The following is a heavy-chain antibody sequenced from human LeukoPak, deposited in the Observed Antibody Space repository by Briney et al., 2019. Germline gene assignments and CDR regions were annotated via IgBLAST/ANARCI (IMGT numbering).Heavy chain of an antibody. CDR1: GYTFTSYA. CDR2: INTANGIT. CDR3: AVITIFGPEDY. V-gene: IGHV1-3*04. J-gene: IGHJ4*02. Sequence: ASVKVSCKASGYTFTSYAIHWVRQAPGQRLEWMGWINTANGITKYSQKFQDRVTITSDTSASTAHMELSRLRSDDTAVYYCAVITIFGPEDYWGQGTLVTVSS. D-gene: IGHD3-3*01.